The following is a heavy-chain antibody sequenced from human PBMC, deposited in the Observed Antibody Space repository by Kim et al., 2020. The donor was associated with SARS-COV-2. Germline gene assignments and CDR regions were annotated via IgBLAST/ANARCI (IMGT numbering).Heavy chain of an antibody. Sequence: SETLSLTCTVSGYSISGGYYWGWIRQPPGKGLEWIGHIYHSGNTYYNPSLKSRVTISLDTSKNQFSLRLTSVTAADTAVYYCARLVSRLGRAAYWGQGTLVTVSS. D-gene: IGHD7-27*01. CDR1: GYSISGGYY. V-gene: IGHV4-38-2*02. CDR3: ARLVSRLGRAAY. CDR2: IYHSGNT. J-gene: IGHJ4*02.